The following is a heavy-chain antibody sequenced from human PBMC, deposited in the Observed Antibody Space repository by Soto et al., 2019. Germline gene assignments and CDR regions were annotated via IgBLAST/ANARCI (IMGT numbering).Heavy chain of an antibody. J-gene: IGHJ4*02. CDR2: IIPIFGTA. Sequence: ASVKVSCKASGGTFSSYAISWVRQAPGQGLEWMGGIIPIFGTANYAQKFQGRVTITADESTSTAYMELSSLRSEDTAVYYCARVEATVRYFDYWGQGTLVTVSS. V-gene: IGHV1-69*13. CDR3: ARVEATVRYFDY. D-gene: IGHD4-17*01. CDR1: GGTFSSYA.